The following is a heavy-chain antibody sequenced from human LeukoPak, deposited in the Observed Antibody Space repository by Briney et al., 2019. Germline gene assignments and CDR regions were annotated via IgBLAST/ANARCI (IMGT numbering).Heavy chain of an antibody. Sequence: GGSLTLSCAASGLSFSNAWMSWVRQAPGKGLEWVGRTKSKTDGATTDYAAPVKGRFTIATDDSQHTLYLQMNSLKTENTAVYYCTTFECWGQGTLVTVSS. CDR1: GLSFSNAW. V-gene: IGHV3-15*01. CDR2: TKSKTDGATT. J-gene: IGHJ4*02. CDR3: TTFEC.